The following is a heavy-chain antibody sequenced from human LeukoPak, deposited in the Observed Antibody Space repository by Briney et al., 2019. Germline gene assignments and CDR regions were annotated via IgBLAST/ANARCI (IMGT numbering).Heavy chain of an antibody. Sequence: GGSLRLSCAASGFTFSSYGMHWVRQAPGKGLEGVAVISYDGSNKYYADSVKGRFTISRDNSKNTLYLQMNSLRAEDTAVYYCAKLAYYYDSSGYHSIGDYWGQGTLVTVSS. CDR3: AKLAYYYDSSGYHSIGDY. J-gene: IGHJ4*02. CDR2: ISYDGSNK. V-gene: IGHV3-30*18. CDR1: GFTFSSYG. D-gene: IGHD3-22*01.